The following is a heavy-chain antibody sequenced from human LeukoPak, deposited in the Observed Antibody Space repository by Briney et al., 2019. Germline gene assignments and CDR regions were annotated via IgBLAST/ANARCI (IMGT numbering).Heavy chain of an antibody. J-gene: IGHJ5*02. V-gene: IGHV3-30*18. D-gene: IGHD3-22*01. Sequence: PGGSLRLSCAASGFTFSSYGMHWVRQAPGKGLEWVAVISYDGSNKYYADSVKGRFTISRDNSKNTLYLQMNSLRAEDTAVYYCAKDLTYYYDSSGYNWFDPRGQGTLVTVSS. CDR1: GFTFSSYG. CDR2: ISYDGSNK. CDR3: AKDLTYYYDSSGYNWFDP.